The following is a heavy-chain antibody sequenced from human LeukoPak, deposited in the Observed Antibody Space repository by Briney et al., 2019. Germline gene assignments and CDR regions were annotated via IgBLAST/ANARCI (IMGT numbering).Heavy chain of an antibody. CDR2: FDPEDGET. V-gene: IGHV1-24*01. CDR3: ATDLPYDYVWGSYPY. J-gene: IGHJ4*02. CDR1: GYTLTELS. D-gene: IGHD3-16*02. Sequence: ASVKVSCKVSGYTLTELSMHWVRQAPGKGLEWMGGFDPEDGETIYAQKFQGRVTMTEDTSTDTAYMELGSLRSEDTAVYYCATDLPYDYVWGSYPYWGQGTLVTVSS.